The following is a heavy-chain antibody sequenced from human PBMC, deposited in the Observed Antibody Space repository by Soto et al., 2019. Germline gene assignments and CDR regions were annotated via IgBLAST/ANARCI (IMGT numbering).Heavy chain of an antibody. CDR1: GGSINSGGYY. D-gene: IGHD3-10*01. CDR3: ARGGTMVRGWEEFDP. V-gene: IGHV4-31*03. Sequence: QVQLQESGPGLVKPSQTLSLTCTVSGGSINSGGYYWSWIRQHPGKGLEWIGYIYYSGSTYYNPSLKSRVTISVDTSKNQFSLKLSAVTAADTAVYYCARGGTMVRGWEEFDPWGQGTLVTVSS. J-gene: IGHJ5*02. CDR2: IYYSGST.